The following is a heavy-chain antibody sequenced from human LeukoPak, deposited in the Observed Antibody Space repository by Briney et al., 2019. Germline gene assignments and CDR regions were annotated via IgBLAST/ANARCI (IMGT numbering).Heavy chain of an antibody. D-gene: IGHD6-25*01. J-gene: IGHJ6*02. V-gene: IGHV3-9*01. Sequence: ISWNSGSIGYADSVKGRFTISRDNAKNSLYLQMNSLRAEDTALYYCAKDIRLYYYYGMDVWGQGTTVTVSS. CDR2: ISWNSGSI. CDR3: AKDIRLYYYYGMDV.